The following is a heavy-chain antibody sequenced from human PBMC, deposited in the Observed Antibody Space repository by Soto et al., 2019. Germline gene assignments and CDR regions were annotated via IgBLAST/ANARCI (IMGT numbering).Heavy chain of an antibody. J-gene: IGHJ4*02. V-gene: IGHV1-2*04. CDR1: GYTFTGYY. CDR3: ARGRSYGYFDY. CDR2: INPNSGGT. D-gene: IGHD5-18*01. Sequence: GASVKVSCKASGYTFTGYYMHWVRQAPGQGLEWMGWINPNSGGTNYAQKFQGWVTMTRDTSISTAYMELRSLRSDDTAVYYCARGRSYGYFDYWGQGTLVTVSS.